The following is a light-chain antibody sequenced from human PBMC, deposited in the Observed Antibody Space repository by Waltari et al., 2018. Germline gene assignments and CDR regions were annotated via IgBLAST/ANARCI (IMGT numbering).Light chain of an antibody. CDR3: SSYTTTNTLV. CDR2: EVS. CDR1: SSDVGSYNR. J-gene: IGLJ2*01. Sequence: QSDLTQPPSVSGSPGQSVTISCTGTSSDVGSYNRVSWYQQPPGTAPKLMIYEVSNRPAGVPGRFAGSKSGNTASLTISGLQAEDEADYYCSSYTTTNTLVFGGGTKLTVL. V-gene: IGLV2-18*02.